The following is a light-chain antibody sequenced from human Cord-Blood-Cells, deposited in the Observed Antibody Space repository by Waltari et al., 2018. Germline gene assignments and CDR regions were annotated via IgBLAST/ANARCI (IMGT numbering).Light chain of an antibody. Sequence: QSALTQPASVSGSPGQSIPLSCTGPSSDVGGYNYVSWYQQHPGKAPKLMIYDVSNRPSGVSNRFSGSKSGNTASLTISGLQAEDEADYYCSSYTSSSTWVFGGGTKLTVL. J-gene: IGLJ3*02. CDR3: SSYTSSSTWV. V-gene: IGLV2-14*03. CDR2: DVS. CDR1: SSDVGGYNY.